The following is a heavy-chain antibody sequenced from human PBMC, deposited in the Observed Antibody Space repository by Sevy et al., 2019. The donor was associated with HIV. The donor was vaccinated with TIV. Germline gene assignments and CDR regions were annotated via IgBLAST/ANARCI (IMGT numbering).Heavy chain of an antibody. V-gene: IGHV3-74*01. Sequence: GGSLRLSCAASGFTFSRYWMHWVRQAPGKGLVWVSRINTHGTNTIYADYVKGRFTISRDNAKNTVSLQMNSLRADDTGVYYCAREGVDFWSGPVDFDYGMDVWGQGTTVTVSS. CDR3: AREGVDFWSGPVDFDYGMDV. CDR2: INTHGTNT. J-gene: IGHJ6*02. D-gene: IGHD3-3*01. CDR1: GFTFSRYW.